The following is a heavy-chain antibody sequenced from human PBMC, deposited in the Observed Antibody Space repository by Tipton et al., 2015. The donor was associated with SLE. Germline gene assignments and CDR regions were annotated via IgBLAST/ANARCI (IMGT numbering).Heavy chain of an antibody. Sequence: TLSLTRTVSDDSFSTYYWSWIRQPPGGGLEWIGYIYYSGSTNYNPSLKSRVTISVDTSKNQFSLNLSSVTAADTAIYYCARVGYSGTSPYYYYYMDVWGKGTTVTVSS. CDR1: DDSFSTYY. CDR2: IYYSGST. J-gene: IGHJ6*03. V-gene: IGHV4-59*01. CDR3: ARVGYSGTSPYYYYYMDV. D-gene: IGHD1-26*01.